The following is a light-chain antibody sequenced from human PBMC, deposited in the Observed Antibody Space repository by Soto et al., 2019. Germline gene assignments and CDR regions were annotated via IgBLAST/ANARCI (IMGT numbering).Light chain of an antibody. V-gene: IGKV3-15*01. J-gene: IGKJ4*01. Sequence: EIVMTQSPATLSVSPGERATLSCRASQSVSSNLVWYQQKPGQAPRLLIHGASTRATGIPARFSGSGSWTEFTLTISSLLSEDFAIYYCQQYNNLPPLTFGGGTKVEIK. CDR1: QSVSSN. CDR2: GAS. CDR3: QQYNNLPPLT.